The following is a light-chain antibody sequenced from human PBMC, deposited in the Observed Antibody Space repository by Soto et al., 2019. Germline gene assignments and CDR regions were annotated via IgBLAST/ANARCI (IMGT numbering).Light chain of an antibody. V-gene: IGLV1-44*01. CDR2: SND. Sequence: QSALTQPPSASGTPGQRVTISCSGSSSNIESNTVTWYQQLPGTAPKLVIYSNDHRPSGVPDRFSGSTSGTSASLAIRGLQSEDGGDYYGAAGDDGLSVYVLGGGTKV. CDR3: AAGDDGLSVYV. J-gene: IGLJ1*01. CDR1: SSNIESNT.